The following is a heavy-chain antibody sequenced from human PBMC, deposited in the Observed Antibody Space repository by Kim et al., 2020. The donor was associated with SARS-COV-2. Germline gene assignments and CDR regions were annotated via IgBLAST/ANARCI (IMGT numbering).Heavy chain of an antibody. CDR2: ITAGGGGT. V-gene: IGHV3-23*01. CDR3: ARFPSSYYPLNLDY. D-gene: IGHD3-22*01. CDR1: GFTFSDYA. J-gene: IGHJ4*02. Sequence: GGSLRLSCAASGFTFSDYAMTWVRQAPGKGLEWVSSITAGGGGTYYADSVKGRFTISRDNSKNTLYLQMNSLKAEDTALYYCARFPSSYYPLNLDYWGQGTLVTVSS.